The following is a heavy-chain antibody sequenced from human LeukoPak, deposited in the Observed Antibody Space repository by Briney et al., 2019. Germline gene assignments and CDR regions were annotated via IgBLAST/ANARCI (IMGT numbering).Heavy chain of an antibody. D-gene: IGHD3-10*01. CDR2: IIPILGIA. Sequence: ASVKVSCKASGGTFSSYAISWERQAPGQGLEWTGRIIPILGIANYAQKFQGRVTITADKSTSTAYMELSSLRSEDTAVYYCARVSDGMDVWGQGTTVTVSS. CDR1: GGTFSSYA. CDR3: ARVSDGMDV. V-gene: IGHV1-69*04. J-gene: IGHJ6*02.